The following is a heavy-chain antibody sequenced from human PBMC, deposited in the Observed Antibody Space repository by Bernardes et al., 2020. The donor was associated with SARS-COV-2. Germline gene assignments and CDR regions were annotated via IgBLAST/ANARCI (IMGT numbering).Heavy chain of an antibody. CDR1: GFIFSRDW. CDR3: ARYLSHYGLDV. CDR2: INHDGYEI. Sequence: GGSLRLSCAGSGFIFSRDWMSWVRQVPGKGLGWVANINHDGYEIYYMDSVRGRFTISRDNAKNSLYLQMDSLTTEDTAVYYCARYLSHYGLDVWGQGITVTVSS. V-gene: IGHV3-7*03. J-gene: IGHJ6*02. D-gene: IGHD3-9*01.